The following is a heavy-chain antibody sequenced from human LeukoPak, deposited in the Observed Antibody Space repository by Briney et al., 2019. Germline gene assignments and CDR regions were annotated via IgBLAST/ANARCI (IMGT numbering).Heavy chain of an antibody. CDR2: IKQDGSEK. J-gene: IGHJ6*03. D-gene: IGHD1-7*01. CDR3: ARTGTTWGRYYYYYMDV. CDR1: GFTFSSYW. V-gene: IGHV3-7*01. Sequence: GGSLSLSRAASGFTFSSYWRSWVRQAPGKGLEWVANIKQDGSEKYYVDPVKGRFTISRDNAKNSLYLQLNSLRAEDTAVYYCARTGTTWGRYYYYYMDVWGKGTTITVSS.